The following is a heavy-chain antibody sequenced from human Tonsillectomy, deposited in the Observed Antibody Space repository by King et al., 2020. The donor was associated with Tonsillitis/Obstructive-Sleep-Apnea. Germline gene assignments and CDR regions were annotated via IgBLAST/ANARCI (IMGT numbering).Heavy chain of an antibody. V-gene: IGHV3-21*01. CDR3: ARDQCSKPSCYDGLDDYYSYYYMDV. D-gene: IGHD2-2*01. CDR1: GFTFSSYS. Sequence: VQLVESGGGLVKPGGSLRLSCAASGFTFSSYSLNWVRQAPGKGLEWVSSISGSSTYIYYADSVKGRFTISRDNAKNSLYLQMNSLRAEDTAVYYCARDQCSKPSCYDGLDDYYSYYYMDVWGKGTTVTVSS. CDR2: ISGSSTYI. J-gene: IGHJ6*03.